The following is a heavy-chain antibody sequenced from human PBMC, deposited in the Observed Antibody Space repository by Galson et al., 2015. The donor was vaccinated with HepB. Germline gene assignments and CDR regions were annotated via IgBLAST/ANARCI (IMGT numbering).Heavy chain of an antibody. CDR2: IDTGDSHT. CDR1: GYTFSNYW. D-gene: IGHD2-2*02. J-gene: IGHJ6*02. Sequence: QSGAEVKKPGESVRISCKGSGYTFSNYWITWVRQVPGKGLEWLGRIDTGDSHTKHNPSFEGRVTMLVDRSIDSAYLQWSSPRTSDTGIYYCARRFYTSSSCCGVHFYYYGLDVWGQGTTVTVSS. CDR3: ARRFYTSSSCCGVHFYYYGLDV. V-gene: IGHV5-10-1*01.